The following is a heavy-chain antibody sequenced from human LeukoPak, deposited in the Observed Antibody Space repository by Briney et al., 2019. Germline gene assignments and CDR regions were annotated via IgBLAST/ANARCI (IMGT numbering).Heavy chain of an antibody. Sequence: GGSLRLSCAASGFTVSSNYMSWVRQAPGQGLVWVSRINSDGSTINYADSVQGRFTISRDNAKSTLYLQMNSLGAEDTAVYYCARAGYYRFDYWGQGTQVTVSS. D-gene: IGHD4-11*01. V-gene: IGHV3-74*01. J-gene: IGHJ4*02. CDR1: GFTVSSNY. CDR2: INSDGSTI. CDR3: ARAGYYRFDY.